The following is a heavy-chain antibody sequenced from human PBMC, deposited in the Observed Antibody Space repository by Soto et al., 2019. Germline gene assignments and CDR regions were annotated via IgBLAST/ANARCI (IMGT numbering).Heavy chain of an antibody. V-gene: IGHV3-74*01. D-gene: IGHD4-4*01. CDR1: GFTFSSYW. J-gene: IGHJ6*02. CDR3: ASQTTVTIYYYYGMDV. Sequence: EVQLVESGGGLVQPGGYLRLSCAASGFTFSSYWMHWVRQAPGKGLVWVSRINSDGSSTSYADSVKGRFTISRDNAKNTLYLQMNSLRAEDTAVYYCASQTTVTIYYYYGMDVWGQGTTVTVSS. CDR2: INSDGSST.